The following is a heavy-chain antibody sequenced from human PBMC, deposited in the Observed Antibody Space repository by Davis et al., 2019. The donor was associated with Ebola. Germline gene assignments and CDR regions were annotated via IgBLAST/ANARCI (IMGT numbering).Heavy chain of an antibody. V-gene: IGHV3-43*02. CDR3: AREIKPYRYFDL. J-gene: IGHJ2*01. Sequence: LSLTCAASGFTFDDYAIHWVRQAPGKGLEWVALISAYGDKKDYAASVQGRFTISRDNSKQSLYLQMNSLGTEDTALYYCAREIKPYRYFDLWGRGTLVTVSS. CDR2: ISAYGDKK. CDR1: GFTFDDYA.